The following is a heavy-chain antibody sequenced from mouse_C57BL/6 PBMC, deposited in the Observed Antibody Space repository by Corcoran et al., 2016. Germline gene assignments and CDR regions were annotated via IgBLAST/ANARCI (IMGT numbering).Heavy chain of an antibody. CDR1: GYTFTDYY. Sequence: EVQLQQSGPELVKPGASVKISCKASGYTFTDYYMNWVKQSHGKSLEWIGDINPNNGGTSYNQKFKGKATLTVDKSSSTAYMELRSLTCEDSAVYYCATPYYYGSSYWGQGTTLTVSS. J-gene: IGHJ2*01. D-gene: IGHD1-1*01. CDR2: INPNNGGT. CDR3: ATPYYYGSSY. V-gene: IGHV1-26*01.